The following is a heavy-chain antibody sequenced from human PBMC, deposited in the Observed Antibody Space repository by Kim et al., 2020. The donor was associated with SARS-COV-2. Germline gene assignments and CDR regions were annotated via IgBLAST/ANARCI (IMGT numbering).Heavy chain of an antibody. CDR3: AISTVATGYAFDI. J-gene: IGHJ3*02. D-gene: IGHD4-17*01. V-gene: IGHV4-4*09. Sequence: YNPSLKSRVTISVDTSKNQFSLKLSSVTAADTAVYYCAISTVATGYAFDIWGQGTMVTVSS.